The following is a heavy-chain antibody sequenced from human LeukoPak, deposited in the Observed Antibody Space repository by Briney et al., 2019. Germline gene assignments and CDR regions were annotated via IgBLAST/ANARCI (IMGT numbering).Heavy chain of an antibody. CDR2: IYSGGET. Sequence: SETLSLTCTVSGGSISSYYWGWIRQSPGKGLEWIGSIYSGGETHYNPSLNSRVTIFLDTSKNRFSLNLISVTATDTAVYYCVRDYSNFVQGDWGQGTLVTVSS. CDR3: VRDYSNFVQGD. V-gene: IGHV4-39*02. D-gene: IGHD4-11*01. J-gene: IGHJ4*02. CDR1: GGSISSYY.